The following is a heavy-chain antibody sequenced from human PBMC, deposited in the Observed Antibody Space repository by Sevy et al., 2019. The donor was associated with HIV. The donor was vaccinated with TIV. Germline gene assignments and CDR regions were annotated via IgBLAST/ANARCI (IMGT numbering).Heavy chain of an antibody. D-gene: IGHD1-26*01. CDR2: ISGSGNTI. CDR3: ARAGGSWALRY. CDR1: GFIFSDYY. Sequence: GESLKISCAASGFIFSDYYMSWIRQAPGKGLEWVSYISGSGNTIYYTDSVKGRFTISRDNAKDSLYLQMNSLRAEDTVVYYCARAGGSWALRYWGQGSLVTVSS. J-gene: IGHJ4*02. V-gene: IGHV3-11*01.